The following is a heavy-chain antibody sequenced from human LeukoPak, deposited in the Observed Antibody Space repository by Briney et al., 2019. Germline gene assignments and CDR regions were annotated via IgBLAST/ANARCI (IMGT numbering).Heavy chain of an antibody. J-gene: IGHJ4*02. Sequence: PSETLSLTCAVYGGSFSGYYWGWIRQPPGKGLEWIGSINYSGNGYYNPSLKGRLTMSVDTSKNHFSLKLTSVTAADSGLYYCARHLTTWGDNWGQGTVVIVSS. CDR3: ARHLTTWGDN. CDR2: INYSGNG. D-gene: IGHD4-17*01. V-gene: IGHV4-34*01. CDR1: GGSFSGYY.